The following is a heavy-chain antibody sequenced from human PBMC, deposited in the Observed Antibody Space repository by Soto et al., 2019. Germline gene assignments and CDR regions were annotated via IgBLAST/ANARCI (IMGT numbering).Heavy chain of an antibody. Sequence: SETLSLTCTVSGGSISSSSYYWGWIRQPPGKGLEWIGSIYYSGSTYYNPSLKSRVTISVDTSKNQFSLKLSSVTAAYTAVYYCARLYSGYDRLGFDYWGQGTLVTVSS. CDR3: ARLYSGYDRLGFDY. J-gene: IGHJ4*02. V-gene: IGHV4-39*01. CDR1: GGSISSSSYY. CDR2: IYYSGST. D-gene: IGHD5-12*01.